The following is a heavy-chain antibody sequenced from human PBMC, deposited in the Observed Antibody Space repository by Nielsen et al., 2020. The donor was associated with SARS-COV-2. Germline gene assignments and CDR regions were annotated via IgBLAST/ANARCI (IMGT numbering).Heavy chain of an antibody. V-gene: IGHV3-7*03. CDR1: GFTISTYG. D-gene: IGHD6-13*01. Sequence: GGSLRLSCVVSGFTISTYGMSWVRQAPGKGLEWVANIKHDGSEMYYVDSVKGRFIISRDSANSSLYLQMNSLRVEDTALYYCAREPIAADHWGQGTLVTVSS. CDR3: AREPIAADH. CDR2: IKHDGSEM. J-gene: IGHJ5*02.